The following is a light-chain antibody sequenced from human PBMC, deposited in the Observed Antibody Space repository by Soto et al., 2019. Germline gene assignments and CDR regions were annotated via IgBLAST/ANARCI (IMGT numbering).Light chain of an antibody. CDR3: QQYKDWRT. Sequence: IVMTQSPATLSVSPGERATLSCRASQTIDNKLAWYQQRSGQAPRLLIYGASIRATGIPARFSGSGSGTEFTITISGLQSEDFGVYYCQQYKDWRTFGQGTNVDIK. V-gene: IGKV3-15*01. CDR1: QTIDNK. J-gene: IGKJ1*01. CDR2: GAS.